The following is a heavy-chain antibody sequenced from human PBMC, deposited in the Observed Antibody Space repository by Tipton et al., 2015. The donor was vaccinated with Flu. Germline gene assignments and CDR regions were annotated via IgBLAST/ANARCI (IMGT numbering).Heavy chain of an antibody. CDR3: ARIIRMTMIRGMRDPYYFDY. V-gene: IGHV4-39*07. D-gene: IGHD3-10*01. Sequence: TLSLTCTVSGDSISSSSYYWGWIRQPPGEGLEWIGSIYYSGSTYYNPSLESRVSISGDTSKNQFSLKLKYVTAADTAVYYCARIIRMTMIRGMRDPYYFDYWGQGMLVTVSS. CDR1: GDSISSSSYY. CDR2: IYYSGST. J-gene: IGHJ4*02.